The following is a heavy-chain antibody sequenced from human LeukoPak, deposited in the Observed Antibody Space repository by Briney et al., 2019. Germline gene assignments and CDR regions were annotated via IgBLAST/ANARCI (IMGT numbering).Heavy chain of an antibody. D-gene: IGHD3-10*01. CDR1: GGSISRGDYY. CDR2: IYYSGST. CDR3: ARVPYYYGSGSYFDY. Sequence: SETLSLTCTVSGGSISRGDYYWSWIRQPPGKGLEWIGYIYYSGSTYYNPSLKSRVTISVDTSKNQFSLKLSSVTAADTAVYYCARVPYYYGSGSYFDYWGQGTLVTVSS. J-gene: IGHJ4*02. V-gene: IGHV4-30-4*01.